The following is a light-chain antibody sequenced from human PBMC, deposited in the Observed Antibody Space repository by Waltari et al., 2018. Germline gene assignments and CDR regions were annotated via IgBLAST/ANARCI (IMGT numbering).Light chain of an antibody. CDR2: KAS. J-gene: IGKJ1*01. CDR1: QSISSW. V-gene: IGKV1-5*03. Sequence: DIQMTQSPYTLSASVGDRVTITCRARQSISSWLAWFQQKPGKAPKLLIQKASSLESGVPSRFSGSGSGTEFTLTISSLQPDDFATYYCQQYSSFWTFGQGTKVEIK. CDR3: QQYSSFWT.